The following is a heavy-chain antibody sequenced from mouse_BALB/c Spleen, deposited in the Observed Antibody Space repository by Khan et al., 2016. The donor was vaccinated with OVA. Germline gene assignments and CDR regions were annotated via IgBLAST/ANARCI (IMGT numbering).Heavy chain of an antibody. Sequence: EVELVESGGGLVKPGGSLKLSCAASGFTFSSFAMSWVRQTPEKRLEWVGTISSAGTYTYYPDSVKGRFTISRDNAKNTLYLQMNSLRSEDTAMXYWASGNCGWFACWGQWTLITVSA. V-gene: IGHV5-9-1*01. CDR2: ISSAGTYT. D-gene: IGHD2-1*01. CDR1: GFTFSSFA. J-gene: IGHJ3*01. CDR3: ASGNCGWFAC.